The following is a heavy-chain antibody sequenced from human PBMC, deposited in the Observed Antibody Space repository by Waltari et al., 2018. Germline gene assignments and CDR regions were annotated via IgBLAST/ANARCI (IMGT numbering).Heavy chain of an antibody. J-gene: IGHJ3*02. CDR3: ARYPPQLADAFDI. V-gene: IGHV4-4*02. CDR1: GGSIRSSNW. D-gene: IGHD3-10*01. Sequence: QVQLQESGPGLVKPSGTLSLTCAVSGGSIRSSNWWIWVRQPPGKGLEWIGEIYHSGSTNYNPSLKSRVTISVDTSNNQFSLKLSSVTAADTAVYYCARYPPQLADAFDIWGQGTMVTVSS. CDR2: IYHSGST.